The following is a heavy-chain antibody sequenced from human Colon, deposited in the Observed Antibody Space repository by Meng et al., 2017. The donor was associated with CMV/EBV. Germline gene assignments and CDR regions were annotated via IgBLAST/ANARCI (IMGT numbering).Heavy chain of an antibody. CDR3: ARASNSSFDP. V-gene: IGHV3-30*03. CDR2: ISHDGAKK. CDR1: GFTFSDHY. J-gene: IGHJ5*02. D-gene: IGHD4-11*01. Sequence: GESLKISCAASGFTFSDHYMDWVRQAPGKGLEWVAIISHDGAKKYYAESVKGRFTISRDNSQNTVNVQMNSLRGDDTAVYYCARASNSSFDPWGQGTLVTVSS.